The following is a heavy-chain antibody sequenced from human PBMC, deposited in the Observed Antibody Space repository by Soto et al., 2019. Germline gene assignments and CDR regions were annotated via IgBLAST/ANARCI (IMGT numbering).Heavy chain of an antibody. CDR3: ARGDATKIVVTTYYAMDV. J-gene: IGHJ6*02. Sequence: QVQLVQSGAEVKKPGSSVKVSCKASGGSLSNYGISWVRQAPGQGLEWMGAIIPVFGTPNYAQKFQDRVTITADESTTTVYMEVRSLTSADTAVYYCARGDATKIVVTTYYAMDVWGQGTTFTVSS. CDR1: GGSLSNYG. D-gene: IGHD3-22*01. CDR2: IIPVFGTP. V-gene: IGHV1-69*12.